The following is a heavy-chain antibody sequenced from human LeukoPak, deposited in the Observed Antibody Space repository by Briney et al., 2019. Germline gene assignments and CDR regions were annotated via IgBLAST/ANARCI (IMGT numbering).Heavy chain of an antibody. J-gene: IGHJ5*02. CDR1: GDSVSSNSAA. CDR3: AREARPMIVVAGWFDP. D-gene: IGHD3-22*01. Sequence: KNSQTLSLTCAISGDSVSSNSAAWNWIRQSPSRGLEWLGRTYYRSKWYNDYAVSVKSRITINPDTSKNQFSLQLNSVTPEDTAVYYCAREARPMIVVAGWFDPWGQGTLVTVSS. V-gene: IGHV6-1*01. CDR2: TYYRSKWYN.